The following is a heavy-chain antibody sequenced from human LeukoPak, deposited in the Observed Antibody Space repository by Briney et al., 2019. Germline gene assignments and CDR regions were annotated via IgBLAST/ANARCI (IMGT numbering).Heavy chain of an antibody. CDR3: AARYFDWLLSPYYYGMDV. CDR1: GGSISSSNW. J-gene: IGHJ6*04. V-gene: IGHV4-4*02. D-gene: IGHD3-9*01. CDR2: IYHSGST. Sequence: SGTLSLTCAVSGGSISSSNWWSWVRQPPGKGLEWIGEIYHSGSTNYNPSLKSRVTISVDKSKNQFPLKLSSVTAADTAVYYCAARYFDWLLSPYYYGMDVWGKGTTVIVSS.